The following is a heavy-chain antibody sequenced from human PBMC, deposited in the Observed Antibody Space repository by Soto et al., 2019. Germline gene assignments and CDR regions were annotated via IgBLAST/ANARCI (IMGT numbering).Heavy chain of an antibody. CDR3: ARSLQTDSTVTEESNFDY. D-gene: IGHD4-17*01. CDR1: GYTFTGYY. J-gene: IGHJ4*02. Sequence: PGESLKISCKASGYTFTGYYMHWVRQAPGQGLEWMGWINPNSGGTNYAQKFQGWVTMTRDTSISTAYMELSRLRSDDTAVYYCARSLQTDSTVTEESNFDYWGQGTLVTVSS. CDR2: INPNSGGT. V-gene: IGHV1-2*04.